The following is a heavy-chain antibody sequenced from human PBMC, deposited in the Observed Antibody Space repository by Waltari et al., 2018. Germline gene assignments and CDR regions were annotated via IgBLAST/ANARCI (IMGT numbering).Heavy chain of an antibody. J-gene: IGHJ4*02. CDR3: ARPGRVGGGSLMGLDY. Sequence: QLQLQESGPGLVKPSETLSLTCSVSGGSISGTSYYWGWIRQPPGKGLEWIGSFYYSGRTYHNPSLKSRITISVDTSKNQVSLQLSSVTAADTAMYYCARPGRVGGGSLMGLDYWGQGTLVTVSS. CDR2: FYYSGRT. V-gene: IGHV4-39*01. CDR1: GGSISGTSYY. D-gene: IGHD2-15*01.